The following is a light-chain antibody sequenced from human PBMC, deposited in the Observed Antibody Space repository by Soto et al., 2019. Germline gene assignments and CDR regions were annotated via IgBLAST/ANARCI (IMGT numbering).Light chain of an antibody. CDR1: QAISSY. V-gene: IGKV1-9*01. J-gene: IGKJ1*01. Sequence: DIQLTQSPSFLSASVGDRVTITSRASQAISSYLAWFQQRPGKAPKVLIYAASTLQSGVPSRFSGSGSGTEFTLTISSLQPEDFATYFCQQLNSYPWTFGQGTKVEIK. CDR2: AAS. CDR3: QQLNSYPWT.